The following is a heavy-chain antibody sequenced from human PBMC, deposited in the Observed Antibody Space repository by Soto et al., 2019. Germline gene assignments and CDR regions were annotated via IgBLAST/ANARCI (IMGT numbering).Heavy chain of an antibody. CDR3: ASCNATGGYFDL. CDR2: ISYSGNT. Sequence: HVQLQESGPGLVKPSQTLSLTCTVSGDSIRNYYWNWIRQPPGQGLERIGYISYSGNTNYNPSLKSRVTISVDTSKNQFSLKLNSVTAADTAVYFCASCNATGGYFDLWGRGTLVCVSS. J-gene: IGHJ2*01. CDR1: GDSIRNYY. V-gene: IGHV4-59*01.